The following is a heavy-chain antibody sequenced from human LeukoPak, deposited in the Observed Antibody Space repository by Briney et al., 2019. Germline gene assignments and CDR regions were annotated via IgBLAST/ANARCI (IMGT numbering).Heavy chain of an antibody. J-gene: IGHJ4*02. Sequence: SETVSLTCTVSGGSISSSSYYWGWIRQPPGKGLEWIGSIYYSGSTYYNPSLKSRVTISVNTSKNQFSLKLSSVTAADTAVYYCARHKSSWLIDYWGQGTLVTVSS. CDR1: GGSISSSSYY. CDR2: IYYSGST. V-gene: IGHV4-39*01. CDR3: ARHKSSWLIDY. D-gene: IGHD6-13*01.